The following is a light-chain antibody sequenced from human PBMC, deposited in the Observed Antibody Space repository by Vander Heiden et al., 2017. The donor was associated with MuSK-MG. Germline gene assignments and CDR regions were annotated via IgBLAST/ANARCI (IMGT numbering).Light chain of an antibody. V-gene: IGLV3-1*01. CDR3: QAWDSSSAVV. Sequence: SYELTQPPSVSVSPGQTATITCSGDKLGDNYASWYQQKSGQPPVAVIYEDTKRPSGIPERFSGSNSGNTATLTISGTQAMDEADYYCQAWDSSSAVVFGGGTRLTVL. J-gene: IGLJ3*02. CDR2: EDT. CDR1: KLGDNY.